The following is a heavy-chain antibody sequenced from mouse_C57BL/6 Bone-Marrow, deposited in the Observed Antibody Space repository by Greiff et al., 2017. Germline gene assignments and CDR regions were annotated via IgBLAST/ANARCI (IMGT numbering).Heavy chain of an antibody. J-gene: IGHJ2*01. V-gene: IGHV1-15*01. CDR3: TRPPYYSNYLYYFDY. D-gene: IGHD2-5*01. CDR1: GYTFTDYE. Sequence: QVQLQQSGAELVRPGASVTLSCKASGYTFTDYEMHWVKQTPVHGLEWIGAIDPETGGTAYNQKFKGKAILTADKSSSLAYMELRSLTSEDSSVYYCTRPPYYSNYLYYFDYWGQGTTLTVSS. CDR2: IDPETGGT.